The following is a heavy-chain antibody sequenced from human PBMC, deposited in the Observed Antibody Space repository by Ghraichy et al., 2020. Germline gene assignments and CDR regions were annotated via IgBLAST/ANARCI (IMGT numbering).Heavy chain of an antibody. CDR1: GFTFSSYW. CDR3: ARDFYWGRDV. Sequence: GESQNISCAASGFTFSSYWMSWVRQAPGKGLEWVANIKKDGSDKYYVDSVMGRFTISRDNAKNSLYLQMNSLRAEDTAVYYCARDFYWGRDVWGQGTTVTVSS. CDR2: IKKDGSDK. J-gene: IGHJ6*02. V-gene: IGHV3-7*03. D-gene: IGHD3-16*01.